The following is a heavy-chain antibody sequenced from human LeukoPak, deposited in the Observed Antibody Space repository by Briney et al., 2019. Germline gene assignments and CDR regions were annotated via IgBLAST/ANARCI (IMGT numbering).Heavy chain of an antibody. D-gene: IGHD2-2*01. Sequence: GGPLRLFCAASGFTFSSYGMSWVPQAPGKGLEWVSAISGSGGSTYYADSVKGQFTISRVNSKTTLYLQMNSLRAEDTAVYYPLGYCSSTSCLDAFGIWGQGTMVTVSS. CDR3: LGYCSSTSCLDAFGI. V-gene: IGHV3-23*01. J-gene: IGHJ3*02. CDR1: GFTFSSYG. CDR2: ISGSGGST.